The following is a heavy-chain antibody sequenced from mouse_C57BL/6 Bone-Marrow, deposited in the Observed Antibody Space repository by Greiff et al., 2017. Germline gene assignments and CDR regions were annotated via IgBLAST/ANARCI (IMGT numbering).Heavy chain of an antibody. CDR3: ARYWFAY. CDR2: IYPGDGDT. J-gene: IGHJ3*01. Sequence: QVQLQQSGPELVKPGASVKISCKASGYAFSSSWMNWVKQRPGKGLEWIGRIYPGDGDTNYNGKFKGKATLTADKSSRTAYMQLSSLTSEDSAVCICARYWFAYWGQGTLVTVSA. V-gene: IGHV1-82*01. CDR1: GYAFSSSW.